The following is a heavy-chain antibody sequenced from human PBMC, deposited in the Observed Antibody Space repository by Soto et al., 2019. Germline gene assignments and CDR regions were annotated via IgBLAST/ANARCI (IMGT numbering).Heavy chain of an antibody. CDR1: GFTFSSNG. D-gene: IGHD3-16*01. J-gene: IGHJ3*02. CDR3: ARVPSGGDGDDTFDI. Sequence: QVQLVESGGGVVQPGRSLRLSCAASGFTFSSNGMHWVRQAPGKGLEWVAVIWYDGSNKYYADSVKGRFTITGDNSKNTLYRQMTGLRAADTAVYYCARVPSGGDGDDTFDIWGQGTMVTVSS. V-gene: IGHV3-33*01. CDR2: IWYDGSNK.